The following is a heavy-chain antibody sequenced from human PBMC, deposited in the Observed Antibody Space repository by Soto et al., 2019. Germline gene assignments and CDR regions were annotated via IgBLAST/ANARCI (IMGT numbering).Heavy chain of an antibody. CDR3: AKDRQGFFDY. J-gene: IGHJ4*02. Sequence: GGSLRLSCSASGFTFSSYGMHWVRQAPGKGLEWVAVISYDGSNNYYVDSVKGRFTISRDNSKNTLYLQMNSLRAEDTAVYHCAKDRQGFFDYWGQGTLVTVSS. CDR1: GFTFSSYG. CDR2: ISYDGSNN. V-gene: IGHV3-30*18.